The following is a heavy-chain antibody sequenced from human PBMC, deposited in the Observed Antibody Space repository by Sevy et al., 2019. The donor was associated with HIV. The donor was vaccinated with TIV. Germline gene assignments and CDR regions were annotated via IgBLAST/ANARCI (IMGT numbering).Heavy chain of an antibody. V-gene: IGHV4-59*01. J-gene: IGHJ4*02. CDR2: IYYSRST. CDR3: ASDMLGYGSSTGCYAEGYFDY. Sequence: SETLSLTCTVSGGAISSYYWSWIRQHPGKGLEWIGYIYYSRSTNYNPSLKSRVTISVDTSKNQFSVKLSSVTAADTAGYYCASDMLGYGSSTGCYAEGYFDYWGQGTLVTVSS. CDR1: GGAISSYY. D-gene: IGHD2-2*01.